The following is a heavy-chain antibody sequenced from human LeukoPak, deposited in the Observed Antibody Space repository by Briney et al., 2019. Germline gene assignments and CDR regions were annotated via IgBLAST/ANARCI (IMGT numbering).Heavy chain of an antibody. CDR1: GFSLINYG. Sequence: PGGSLRLSCAASGFSLINYGMTWVRQAPGKGLGWVSAINAVVTSTYYSDSVKGPFTISRDNSKNTLYLQMNSLRVDDTAVYYCAKDSPVATYWGQGTLVTVSS. CDR3: AKDSPVATY. J-gene: IGHJ4*02. V-gene: IGHV3-23*01. D-gene: IGHD4-23*01. CDR2: INAVVTST.